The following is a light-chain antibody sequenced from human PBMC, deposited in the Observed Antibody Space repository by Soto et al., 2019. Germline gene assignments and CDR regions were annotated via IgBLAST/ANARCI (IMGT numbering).Light chain of an antibody. CDR1: QSVLYSSNNKNY. J-gene: IGKJ3*01. Sequence: DIVMTQSPDSLAVSLGERATINCKSSQSVLYSSNNKNYLAWYQQKPGQPPKLLIYWASTRESGVPDRFSGSGSGTEFTLTSSSLHAEDVAVYYCQQYYSTPITFGPGTKVDIK. V-gene: IGKV4-1*01. CDR3: QQYYSTPIT. CDR2: WAS.